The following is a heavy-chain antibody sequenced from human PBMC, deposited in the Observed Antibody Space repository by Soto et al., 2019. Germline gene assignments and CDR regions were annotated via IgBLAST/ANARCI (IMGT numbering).Heavy chain of an antibody. CDR2: IYWDDDK. D-gene: IGHD1-26*01. CDR3: ARSSRGELLPYYFDY. V-gene: IGHV2-5*02. CDR1: GFSLSTSGVG. Sequence: SGPTLVNPTQTLTLTCTFSGFSLSTSGVGVGWIRQPPGKALEWLALIYWDDDKRYSPSLRSRLTINKDTSKDQVVLTMTNMDLVDTATYYCARSSRGELLPYYFDYWGQGTLVTVSS. J-gene: IGHJ4*02.